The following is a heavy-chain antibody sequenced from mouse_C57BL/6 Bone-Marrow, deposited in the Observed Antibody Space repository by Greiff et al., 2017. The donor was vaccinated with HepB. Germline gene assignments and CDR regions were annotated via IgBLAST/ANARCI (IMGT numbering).Heavy chain of an antibody. D-gene: IGHD1-1*01. CDR2: ISSGSSTI. Sequence: VQLVESGGGLVKPGGSLKLSCAASGFTFSDYGMHWVRQAPEKGLEWVAYISSGSSTIYYADTVKGRFTISRDNAKNTLFLQMTSLRSEDTAMYYCARNYGSSYVGWYFDVWGTGTTVTVSS. CDR1: GFTFSDYG. CDR3: ARNYGSSYVGWYFDV. J-gene: IGHJ1*03. V-gene: IGHV5-17*01.